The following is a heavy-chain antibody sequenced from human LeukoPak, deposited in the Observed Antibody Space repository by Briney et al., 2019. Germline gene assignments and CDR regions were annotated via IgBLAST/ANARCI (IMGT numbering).Heavy chain of an antibody. V-gene: IGHV1-2*02. D-gene: IGHD5-24*01. J-gene: IGHJ4*02. CDR3: ARARTRNFFDL. Sequence: ASVKVSCKASEYTFTGYYMHWVRQAPGQGLEWMGWVNPNSGSTIYAQKFEGRVTMTRDTSIGTGYMELTSLTSDDTAIYYCARARTRNFFDLWGQGTLVTVSS. CDR2: VNPNSGST. CDR1: EYTFTGYY.